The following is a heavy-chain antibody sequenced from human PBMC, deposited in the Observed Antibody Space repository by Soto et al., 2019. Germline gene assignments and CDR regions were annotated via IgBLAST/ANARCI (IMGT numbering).Heavy chain of an antibody. CDR1: GFTVTSYW. D-gene: IGHD3-9*01. CDR3: ARDRYLDSYAFDS. CDR2: ISFEGNDK. J-gene: IGHJ4*02. V-gene: IGHV3-30-3*01. Sequence: LRLSCAASGFTVTSYWMHWVRQAPGKGLEWVAVISFEGNDKYYADSVKGRFTISRDENENTLYLQMNSLRPEDTAVYYCARDRYLDSYAFDSWGQGTLVTVSS.